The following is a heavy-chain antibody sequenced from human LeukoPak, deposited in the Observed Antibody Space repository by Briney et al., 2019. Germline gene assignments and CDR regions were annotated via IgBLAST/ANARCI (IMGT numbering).Heavy chain of an antibody. Sequence: IPSETLSLTCTVSGVSISSYYGSWIRQPPGKGLEWIGYIYYSGSTNYNPSLKSRVTMSVDTSKNQFSLKLSSVTAADTAVYYCARHRSYYGDWFDPWGQGTLVTVSS. CDR2: IYYSGST. D-gene: IGHD1-26*01. J-gene: IGHJ5*02. CDR3: ARHRSYYGDWFDP. CDR1: GVSISSYY. V-gene: IGHV4-59*01.